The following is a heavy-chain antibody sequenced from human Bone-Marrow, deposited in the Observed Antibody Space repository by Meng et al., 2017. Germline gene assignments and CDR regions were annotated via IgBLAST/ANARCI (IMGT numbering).Heavy chain of an antibody. CDR3: ARGGYSYGLVGIFDY. CDR1: GGTFSSYA. J-gene: IGHJ4*02. Sequence: VRVVRHGVEVNKPGPSVKVSCKASGGTFSSYAISWVRQAPGQGLEWMGGIIPIFGTANYAQKFQGRVTITADKSTSTAYMELSSLRSEDTAVYYCARGGYSYGLVGIFDYWGQGTLVTVSS. CDR2: IIPIFGTA. V-gene: IGHV1-69*06. D-gene: IGHD5-18*01.